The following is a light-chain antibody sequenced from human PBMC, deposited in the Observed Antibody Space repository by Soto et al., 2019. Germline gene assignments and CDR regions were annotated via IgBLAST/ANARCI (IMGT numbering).Light chain of an antibody. CDR3: AAWDHSLNVLL. Sequence: QPVLTQPPSVSEAPRQRVTISCSGNSSNIGKNAVNWYQHLPGKAPKLLIYYDDLLPSGVSDRFSGSKSGTSASLAISGLQSDDAGDYYCAAWDHSLNVLLFGGGTKVTVL. V-gene: IGLV1-36*01. J-gene: IGLJ3*02. CDR1: SSNIGKNA. CDR2: YDD.